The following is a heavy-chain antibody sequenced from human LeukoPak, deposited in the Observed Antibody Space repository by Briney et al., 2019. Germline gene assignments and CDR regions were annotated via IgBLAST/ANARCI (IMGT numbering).Heavy chain of an antibody. CDR2: IYYSGST. V-gene: IGHV4-59*01. J-gene: IGHJ5*02. Sequence: SETLSLTCTVSGGSISSYYWSWIRQPPGKGLEWIGYIYYSGSTNYNPSLKSRVTIPVDTSKNQFSLKLSSVTAADTAVYYCAREAVIAAAGTGGLNWFDPWGQGTLVTVSS. D-gene: IGHD6-13*01. CDR1: GGSISSYY. CDR3: AREAVIAAAGTGGLNWFDP.